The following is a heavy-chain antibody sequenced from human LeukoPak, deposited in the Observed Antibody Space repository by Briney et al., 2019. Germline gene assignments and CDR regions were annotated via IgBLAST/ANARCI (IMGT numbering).Heavy chain of an antibody. V-gene: IGHV4-59*01. CDR2: IYYSGST. CDR1: GGSISSYY. D-gene: IGHD4-11*01. J-gene: IGHJ6*03. CDR3: ARTTTYYYYYYMDV. Sequence: SETLSLTCTVSGGSISSYYWSWIRQPPGKGLEWIGYIYYSGSTNYNPSLKSRVTISVDTSKNQFSLKLSSVTAADTAVYYCARTTTYYYYYYMDVWGKGTTVTVSS.